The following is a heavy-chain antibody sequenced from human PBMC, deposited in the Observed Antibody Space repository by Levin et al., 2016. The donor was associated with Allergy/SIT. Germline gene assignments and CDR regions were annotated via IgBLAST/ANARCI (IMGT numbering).Heavy chain of an antibody. D-gene: IGHD5-24*01. CDR3: ARDPGTWRDGFDL. V-gene: IGHV3-33*01. Sequence: GESLKISCSASGFTFRNYGMHWVRQAPGKGLEWVALIWYDGSNEKYGDSVKGRFTISRDNSKNTLFLQMNSLRVDDTAVYHCARDPGTWRDGFDLWGQGTMVTVSS. CDR1: GFTFRNYG. CDR2: IWYDGSNE. J-gene: IGHJ3*01.